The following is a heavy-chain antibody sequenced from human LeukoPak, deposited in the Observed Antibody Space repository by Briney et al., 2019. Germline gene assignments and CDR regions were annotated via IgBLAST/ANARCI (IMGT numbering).Heavy chain of an antibody. CDR1: GFTFSSYW. Sequence: GESLRLSCEASGFTFSSYWMHWVRQGPGKGLVWVSRINNDGSSTSNADSVKGRFTISRDNAKNTLYLQMNSLRAEDTGVYYCVRGGWADYWGQGTLLTVSS. CDR2: INNDGSST. V-gene: IGHV3-74*01. CDR3: VRGGWADY. J-gene: IGHJ4*02. D-gene: IGHD1-26*01.